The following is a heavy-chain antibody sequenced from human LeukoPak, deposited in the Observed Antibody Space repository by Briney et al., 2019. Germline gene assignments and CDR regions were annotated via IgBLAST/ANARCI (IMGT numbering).Heavy chain of an antibody. V-gene: IGHV4-39*01. Sequence: KTSETLSLTCTVSGGSIGSSSYYWGWIRQPPGKGLERIGSIYYSGSTYYNPSLKSRVTISVDTSKNQFSLKLSSVTAADTAVYHCARQPLVPAAISQGRWFDPWGQGTQVTVSS. J-gene: IGHJ5*02. CDR3: ARQPLVPAAISQGRWFDP. D-gene: IGHD2-2*02. CDR1: GGSIGSSSYY. CDR2: IYYSGST.